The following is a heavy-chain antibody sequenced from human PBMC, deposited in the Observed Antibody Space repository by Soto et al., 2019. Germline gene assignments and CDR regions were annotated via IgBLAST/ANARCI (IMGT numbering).Heavy chain of an antibody. Sequence: QVQLVQSGAEVKKPGASVKVSCKASGYTFTSYGISWVRQAPGQGLEWMGWISAYNGNTNYAQKLQGRVTMTTETSTSTAYMELRSLRSDDTAVYYCAKRTPYCSSTSCYLLDYWGQGTLVTVSS. D-gene: IGHD2-2*01. CDR2: ISAYNGNT. V-gene: IGHV1-18*01. CDR1: GYTFTSYG. CDR3: AKRTPYCSSTSCYLLDY. J-gene: IGHJ4*02.